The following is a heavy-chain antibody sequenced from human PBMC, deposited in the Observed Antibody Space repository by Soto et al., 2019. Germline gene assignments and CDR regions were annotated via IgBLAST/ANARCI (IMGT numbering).Heavy chain of an antibody. D-gene: IGHD1-7*01. V-gene: IGHV3-11*01. J-gene: IGHJ3*01. Sequence: ESGGGLVKPGGSLRLSCAASGFTFSDYYMSWIRQAPGKGLEWVSYISSSGSTIYYAVSVKGRFTISRDNAKNSLYLQMNSLRAEDTAVYYCARDATRYNWNLDAFDLWGQGTMVTVSS. CDR1: GFTFSDYY. CDR3: ARDATRYNWNLDAFDL. CDR2: ISSSGSTI.